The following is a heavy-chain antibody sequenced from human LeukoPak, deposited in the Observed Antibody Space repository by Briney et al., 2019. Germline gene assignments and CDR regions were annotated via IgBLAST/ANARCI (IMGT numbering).Heavy chain of an antibody. J-gene: IGHJ6*02. CDR2: IRSDSGT. Sequence: GGSLRLSCAASGLTVSSNYMTWVRQAPGKGLQWVSIIRSDSGTDYADSVKGRFTISRDSSNNTVFLQMNSLRVEDTGVYDCARESNSRLQYYGLNVWGLAPTVTVPS. D-gene: IGHD6-13*01. CDR3: ARESNSRLQYYGLNV. CDR1: GLTVSSNY. V-gene: IGHV3-66*01.